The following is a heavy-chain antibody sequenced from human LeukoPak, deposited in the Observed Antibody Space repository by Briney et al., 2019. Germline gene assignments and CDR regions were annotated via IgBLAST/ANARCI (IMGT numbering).Heavy chain of an antibody. Sequence: GRSLRLSCAASGFTFDDYAMHWVRQAPGKGLELVSGISWNSGSIGYADSVKGRFTISRDNAKNSLYLQMNSLRAEDMALYYCAAIGSSGNLDYWGQGTLVTVSS. J-gene: IGHJ4*02. CDR3: AAIGSSGNLDY. CDR1: GFTFDDYA. D-gene: IGHD3-22*01. V-gene: IGHV3-9*03. CDR2: ISWNSGSI.